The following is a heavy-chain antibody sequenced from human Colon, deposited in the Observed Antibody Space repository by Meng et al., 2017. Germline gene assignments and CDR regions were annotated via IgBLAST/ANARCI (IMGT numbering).Heavy chain of an antibody. Sequence: EVQLLESGGGLVQRGGSLRLSCAASGFTFSSYAMNWVRQAPGKGLEWVSVLYGDGRTYFADAVKGRFVISRDNSQNTLYLQMSRLGGEDTAVYYCARSLLPDYFQDWGQGTLVTVSS. CDR3: ARSLLPDYFQD. D-gene: IGHD3-16*01. CDR1: GFTFSSYA. J-gene: IGHJ1*01. V-gene: IGHV3-66*01. CDR2: LYGDGRT.